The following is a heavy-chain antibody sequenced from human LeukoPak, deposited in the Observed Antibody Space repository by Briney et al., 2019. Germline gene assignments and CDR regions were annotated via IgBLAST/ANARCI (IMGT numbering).Heavy chain of an antibody. Sequence: GESLKISCKGSGYSFTSYWIGWVRQMPGKGLEWMGIIYPGDSDTRYSPPFQGQVTISADKSISTAYLQWSSLKASDTAMYYCARAPGIAAATLPFDYWGQGTLVTVSS. J-gene: IGHJ4*02. CDR3: ARAPGIAAATLPFDY. CDR2: IYPGDSDT. V-gene: IGHV5-51*01. CDR1: GYSFTSYW. D-gene: IGHD6-13*01.